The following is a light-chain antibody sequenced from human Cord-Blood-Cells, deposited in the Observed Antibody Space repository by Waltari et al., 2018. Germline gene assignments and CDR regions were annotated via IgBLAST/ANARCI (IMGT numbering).Light chain of an antibody. V-gene: IGLV1-47*01. CDR1: TPNIGSNK. CDR2: RKN. J-gene: IGLJ3*02. Sequence: QSVLTQPPSASGTPGQRATIPCSGTTPNIGSNKVYWNQQLPGTAPKLLIYRKNQRPSGVPDRFSGSKSGTSASLAISGLRSEDEADYYCAAWDDSLSGRVFGGGTKLTVL. CDR3: AAWDDSLSGRV.